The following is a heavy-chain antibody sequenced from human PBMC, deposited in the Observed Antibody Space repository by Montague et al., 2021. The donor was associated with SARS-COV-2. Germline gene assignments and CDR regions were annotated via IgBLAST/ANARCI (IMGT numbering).Heavy chain of an antibody. CDR3: ARSTVDIAMAFDD. CDR2: IHYSGYT. V-gene: IGHV4-39*01. CDR1: GGALNSGPYY. J-gene: IGHJ4*02. Sequence: SETLSLTCAVSGGALNSGPYYWGWIRQPPGKGLEWLASIHYSGYTYNHPSLRSRVTISVDLAKNQFSLRLTSVTAADTAVYFCARSTVDIAMAFDDWGQGTLVTVAP. D-gene: IGHD2-2*03.